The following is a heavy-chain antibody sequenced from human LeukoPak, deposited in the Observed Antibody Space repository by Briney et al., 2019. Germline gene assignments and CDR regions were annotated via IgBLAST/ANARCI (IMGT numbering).Heavy chain of an antibody. J-gene: IGHJ4*02. V-gene: IGHV3-74*01. CDR2: ISSDGSDI. D-gene: IGHD1-26*01. CDR3: ARDKGAATEERSDY. CDR1: GFTFSSSW. Sequence: GGSLRLSCVVSGFTFSSSWMHWVRQAPGRGLVYVSRISSDGSDIFYADSVKGRFTISRDNSKNMLYLQMNSLRGEDTAVYYCARDKGAATEERSDYWGQGTLVTVSS.